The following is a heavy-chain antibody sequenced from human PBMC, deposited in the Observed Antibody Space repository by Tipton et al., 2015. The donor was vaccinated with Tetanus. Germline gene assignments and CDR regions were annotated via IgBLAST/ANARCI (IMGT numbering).Heavy chain of an antibody. CDR2: IWFDGSQE. CDR3: ARDSSQGLIDFWSGFHDQIDY. CDR1: GFTFSSNA. D-gene: IGHD3-3*01. J-gene: IGHJ4*01. V-gene: IGHV3-33*01. Sequence: SLRLSCAASGFTFSSNAMHWVRQAPGKGLEWVAVIWFDGSQEKYADSVKGRFTISRDNSSSTLYLHMNSLRAGDTATYYCARDSSQGLIDFWSGFHDQIDYWGHGTLVTVSS.